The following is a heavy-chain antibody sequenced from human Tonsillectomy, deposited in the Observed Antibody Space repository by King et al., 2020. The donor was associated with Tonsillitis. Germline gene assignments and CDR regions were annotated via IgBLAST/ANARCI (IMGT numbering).Heavy chain of an antibody. CDR3: AQSRSYYEFWSGSHDYSYMDV. V-gene: IGHV3-43*02. D-gene: IGHD3-3*01. CDR2: ISGDGGST. J-gene: IGHJ6*03. CDR1: GFTFDDYA. Sequence: VQLVESGGGVVQPGGSLRLSCAASGFTFDDYAMHWVRQAPGKGLEWVSLISGDGGSTYYADSVKGRFTISRDNSKNSLYLQMNSLRTEDTALYYCAQSRSYYEFWSGSHDYSYMDVWGKGTPVTVSS.